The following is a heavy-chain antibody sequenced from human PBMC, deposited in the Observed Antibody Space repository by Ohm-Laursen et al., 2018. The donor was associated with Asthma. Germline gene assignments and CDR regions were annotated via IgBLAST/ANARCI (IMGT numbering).Heavy chain of an antibody. CDR2: IIPIFGTA. CDR3: ARDPPPSCSSSINCYFIDY. D-gene: IGHD2-2*01. CDR1: GGTFSSYA. J-gene: IGHJ4*02. V-gene: IGHV1-69*13. Sequence: SVKVSCKASGGTFSSYAISWVRQAPGQGLEWMGGIIPIFGTANYAQKFQGRVTITADESTSTAYMELSSLRSEDTAVYYCARDPPPSCSSSINCYFIDYWGQGTLVTVSS.